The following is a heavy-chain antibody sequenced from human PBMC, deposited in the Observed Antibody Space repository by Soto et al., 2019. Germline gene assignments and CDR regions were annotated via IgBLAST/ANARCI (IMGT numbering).Heavy chain of an antibody. CDR1: GYTFTSYG. Sequence: ASVKVSCKASGYTFTSYGISWVRQAPGQGLEWMGWISAYNGNTNYAQKLQGRVTMTTDTSTSTAYMELRSLRSDDTAVYYCAREQQLASYYYYYGMDVWGQGTTVTVSS. D-gene: IGHD6-13*01. CDR3: AREQQLASYYYYYGMDV. V-gene: IGHV1-18*01. CDR2: ISAYNGNT. J-gene: IGHJ6*02.